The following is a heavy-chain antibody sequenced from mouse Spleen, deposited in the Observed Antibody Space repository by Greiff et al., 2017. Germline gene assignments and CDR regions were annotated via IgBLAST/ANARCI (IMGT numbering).Heavy chain of an antibody. CDR2: IDPEDGNT. J-gene: IGHJ3*01. V-gene: IGHV14-1*01. CDR1: GFNIKDYY. Sequence: VHVKQSGAEFVRPGASVKLSCTASGFNIKDYYMHWVKQRPEQGLEWIGRIDPEDGNTEYAPKFQGKATMTADTSSNTAYLQLTSLTSEDTAVYYCTLLLRTWFAYWGQGTLVTVSA. CDR3: TLLLRTWFAY. D-gene: IGHD1-1*01.